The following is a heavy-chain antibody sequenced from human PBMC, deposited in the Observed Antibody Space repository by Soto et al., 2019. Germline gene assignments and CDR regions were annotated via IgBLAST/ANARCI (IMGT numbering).Heavy chain of an antibody. CDR1: GFTFSSYA. J-gene: IGHJ5*02. Sequence: QVQLVESGGGVVQPGRSLRLSCAASGFTFSSYAMHWVRQAPGKGLEWVAVISYDGSNKYYADSVKGRFTSSRDNSKNTLYLQMNSLRAEDTAVYYCARGDVWFDPWGQGTLVTVSS. CDR3: ARGDVWFDP. V-gene: IGHV3-30-3*01. CDR2: ISYDGSNK.